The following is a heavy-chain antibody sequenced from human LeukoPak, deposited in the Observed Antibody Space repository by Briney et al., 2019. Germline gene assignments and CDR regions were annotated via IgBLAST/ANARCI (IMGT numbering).Heavy chain of an antibody. J-gene: IGHJ4*02. Sequence: PSETLSLTCTVSGGSISSYYWTWIRQPPGKGVEWVGYIYYSGSTNYNPSLKSRVTISVDASKNQFSLKLSSVTAADTAVYYCARVYDSSGYRIDYWGQGTLVTVSS. V-gene: IGHV4-59*01. CDR3: ARVYDSSGYRIDY. CDR1: GGSISSYY. CDR2: IYYSGST. D-gene: IGHD3-22*01.